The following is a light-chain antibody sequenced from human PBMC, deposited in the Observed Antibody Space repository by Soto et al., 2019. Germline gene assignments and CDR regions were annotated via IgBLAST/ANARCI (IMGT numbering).Light chain of an antibody. CDR2: GAT. CDR3: QQYGSSVRT. CDR1: QSVNSGS. Sequence: DIALTQSPGTLSLSPGDRAILSCRASQSVNSGSLAWYQQRPGQAPRLLIYGATIRATGIPDKFSGSGSGTDFTLTISRLEPEDFEVYYCQQYGSSVRTFGQGTKVEIK. V-gene: IGKV3-20*01. J-gene: IGKJ1*01.